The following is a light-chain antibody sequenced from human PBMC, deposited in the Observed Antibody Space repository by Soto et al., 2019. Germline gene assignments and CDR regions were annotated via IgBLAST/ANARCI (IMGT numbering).Light chain of an antibody. Sequence: DVQMTQSPSTLSASVGDRVTITCRASQSISSWLAWYQQKPGKAPKLLMYKASTLESGVPSRFSGSGSGTDFTLTISSLQPDDSATYYCQQYNTYWTFGQGTKVEIK. CDR2: KAS. CDR3: QQYNTYWT. V-gene: IGKV1-5*03. J-gene: IGKJ1*01. CDR1: QSISSW.